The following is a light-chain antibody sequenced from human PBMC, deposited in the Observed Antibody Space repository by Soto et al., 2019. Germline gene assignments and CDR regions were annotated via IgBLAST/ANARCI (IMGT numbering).Light chain of an antibody. CDR2: GAS. Sequence: TRSRVTLSLSLGEKATRACRASQSVSSSYLAWYQQKPGQAPRLLIYGASSRATGIPDRFSGSGSGTDCTLTISRLEPEDFAVYYCQQYGSSQITFGQGTRLEIK. CDR3: QQYGSSQIT. V-gene: IGKV3-20*01. CDR1: QSVSSSY. J-gene: IGKJ5*01.